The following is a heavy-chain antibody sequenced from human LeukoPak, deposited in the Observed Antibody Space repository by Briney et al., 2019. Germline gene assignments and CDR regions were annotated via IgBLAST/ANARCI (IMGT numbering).Heavy chain of an antibody. CDR2: IYYSGST. D-gene: IGHD3-3*01. V-gene: IGHV4-59*08. CDR3: ARHGLLASEIQDFDI. J-gene: IGHJ3*02. CDR1: GGSISSYY. Sequence: SETLSLTCTVSGGSISSYYWSWIRQPPGKGLEWIGYIYYSGSTNYNPSLKSRVTTSVDTSKNQFSLKLSSVTAADTAVYYCARHGLLASEIQDFDIWGQGTMVTVSS.